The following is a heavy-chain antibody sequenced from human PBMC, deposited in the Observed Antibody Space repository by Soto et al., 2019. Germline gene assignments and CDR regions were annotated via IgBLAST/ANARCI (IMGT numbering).Heavy chain of an antibody. CDR2: IYYSGST. Sequence: SETLSLTCAVSGGSISSGGYSWSWIRQPPGKGLEWIGYIYYSGSTNYNPSLKSRVTISVDTSKNQFSLKLRSVTAADTAAYHCARVAGIEAAGTWFWFDPWGQGTLVTVSS. D-gene: IGHD6-13*01. J-gene: IGHJ5*02. CDR3: ARVAGIEAAGTWFWFDP. V-gene: IGHV4-61*08. CDR1: GGSISSGGYS.